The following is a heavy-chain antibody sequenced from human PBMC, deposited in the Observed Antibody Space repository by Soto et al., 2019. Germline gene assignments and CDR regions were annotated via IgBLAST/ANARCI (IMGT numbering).Heavy chain of an antibody. J-gene: IGHJ5*02. CDR3: AKDLEAFGELLPPNCFDP. D-gene: IGHD3-10*01. CDR2: ISGSGGST. Sequence: PGGSLRLSCAASGFTFSSYAMSWVRQAPGKGLEWVSAISGSGGSTYYADSVKGRFTISRDNSKNTLYLQMNSLRAEDTAVYYCAKDLEAFGELLPPNCFDPWGQGTLVTVSS. V-gene: IGHV3-23*01. CDR1: GFTFSSYA.